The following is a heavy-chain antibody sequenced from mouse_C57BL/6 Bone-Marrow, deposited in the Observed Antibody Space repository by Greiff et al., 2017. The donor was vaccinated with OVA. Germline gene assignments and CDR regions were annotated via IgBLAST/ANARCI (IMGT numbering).Heavy chain of an antibody. V-gene: IGHV1-55*01. CDR1: GYTFTSYW. J-gene: IGHJ2*01. CDR3: AREGDYLDY. CDR2: IYPGSGST. Sequence: QVQLQQPGAELVKPGASVKMSCKASGYTFTSYWITWVKQRPGQGLEWIGDIYPGSGSTKYNEKFKGKATLTADKSSSTAYMQLNSLTSEDSAVYFCAREGDYLDYWGQGTTLTVSS.